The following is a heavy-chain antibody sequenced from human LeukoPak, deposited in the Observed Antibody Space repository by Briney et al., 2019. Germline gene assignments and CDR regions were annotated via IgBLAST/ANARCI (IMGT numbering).Heavy chain of an antibody. CDR2: ISYDGSNK. Sequence: GGSLRLSCAASGFTFSSYAMHWVRQAPGKGLEWVAVISYDGSNKYYADSVKGRFTISRDNSKNTLYLQMNSLRAEDTAVYYCASHGSGSSYWGQGTLVTVSS. V-gene: IGHV3-30-3*01. D-gene: IGHD3-10*01. CDR1: GFTFSSYA. CDR3: ASHGSGSSY. J-gene: IGHJ4*02.